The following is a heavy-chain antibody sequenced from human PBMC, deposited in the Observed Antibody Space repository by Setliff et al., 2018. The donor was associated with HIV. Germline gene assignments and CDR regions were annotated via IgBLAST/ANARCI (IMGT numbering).Heavy chain of an antibody. CDR2: IYYSGST. CDR3: ARGVERNYFYYYYMDF. CDR1: GGSMRSHY. Sequence: SETLSLTCTVSGGSMRSHYWSWIRQPPGKGLEWIGYIYYSGSTKHNPSLKSRVTISIDTSKNQFSLKLSSVTAADTAVYYCARGVERNYFYYYYMDFWGKGTTVT. V-gene: IGHV4-59*11. D-gene: IGHD3-3*01. J-gene: IGHJ6*03.